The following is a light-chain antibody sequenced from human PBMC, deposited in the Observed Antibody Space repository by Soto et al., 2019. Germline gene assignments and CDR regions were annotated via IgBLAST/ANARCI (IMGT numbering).Light chain of an antibody. Sequence: QSVLTQPPSVSGAPGQRVTISCTGSSSNIGAGYDVHWYQQLPGTAPKLLIYGNSNRPSGVPDRLSGSKSGTSASLAITGLQAEDEAEYYCQSYDSSLSGYVFGTGTKATVL. CDR3: QSYDSSLSGYV. CDR2: GNS. V-gene: IGLV1-40*01. CDR1: SSNIGAGYD. J-gene: IGLJ1*01.